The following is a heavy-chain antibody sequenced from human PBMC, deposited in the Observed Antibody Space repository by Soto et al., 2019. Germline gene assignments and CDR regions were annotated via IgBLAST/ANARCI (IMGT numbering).Heavy chain of an antibody. V-gene: IGHV1-18*01. CDR1: GYTFTSYG. CDR2: ISAYNGNT. CDR3: ARLDYYYDSSGYCEYPGY. Sequence: VKVSCKASGYTFTSYGISWVRQAPGQGLEWMGWISAYNGNTNYAQKLQGRVTMTTDTSTSTAYMELRSLRSDDTAVYYCARLDYYYDSSGYCEYPGYWGQGTLVTVSS. D-gene: IGHD3-22*01. J-gene: IGHJ4*02.